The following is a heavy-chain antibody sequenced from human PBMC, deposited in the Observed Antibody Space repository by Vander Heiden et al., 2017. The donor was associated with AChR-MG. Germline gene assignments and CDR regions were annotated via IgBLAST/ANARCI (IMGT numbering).Heavy chain of an antibody. V-gene: IGHV3-30*18. CDR2: ISYDGSNK. J-gene: IGHJ6*02. CDR1: GFPFSSYG. Sequence: QVQLVESGGGVVQPGRSRRLSCAASGFPFSSYGMHWVRQAPGKGLEWVAVISYDGSNKYYADSVKGRFTISRDNSKNTLYLQMNSLRAEDTAVYYCAKDRAVYRNYYYGMDVWGQGTTVTVSS. CDR3: AKDRAVYRNYYYGMDV. D-gene: IGHD2-8*01.